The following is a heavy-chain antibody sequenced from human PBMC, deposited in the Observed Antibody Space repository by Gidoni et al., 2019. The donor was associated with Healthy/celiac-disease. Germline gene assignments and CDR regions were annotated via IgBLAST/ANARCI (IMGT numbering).Heavy chain of an antibody. CDR2: IITILGTA. D-gene: IGHD6-13*01. Sequence: QVQLVQSGAAVKKPGSSVTVSCKASGCTFSSYAISWVRQAPGQGLEWMGGIITILGTANDAQKFKGRVTITADESTSTAYMELSSLRSEDTAVYYCARDPPGGAAAGSASPADYWGQGTLVTVSS. CDR3: ARDPPGGAAAGSASPADY. V-gene: IGHV1-69*01. J-gene: IGHJ4*02. CDR1: GCTFSSYA.